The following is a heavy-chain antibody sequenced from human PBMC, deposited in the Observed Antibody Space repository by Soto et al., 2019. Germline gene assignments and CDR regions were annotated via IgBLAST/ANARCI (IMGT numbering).Heavy chain of an antibody. V-gene: IGHV3-21*01. CDR3: ARGAAVGMGQELDF. Sequence: EVQLVESGGGLVKPGGSLRLSCAASGFTFSSHGMNWVRQAPGKGLEWVSCITSTSSFIYYADSVKGRFTISRDNAKNSLSLQMDSLRAEDTAVYYCARGAAVGMGQELDFCGQGILVTVSS. J-gene: IGHJ4*02. CDR1: GFTFSSHG. D-gene: IGHD6-13*01. CDR2: ITSTSSFI.